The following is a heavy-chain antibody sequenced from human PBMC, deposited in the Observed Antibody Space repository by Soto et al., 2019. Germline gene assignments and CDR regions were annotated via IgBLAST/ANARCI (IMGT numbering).Heavy chain of an antibody. D-gene: IGHD3-16*01. J-gene: IGHJ4*02. V-gene: IGHV4-59*01. Sequence: TLSLTCTVSGFSITDYYLSWILQAPGKGLEYSGVPFYNPSLNSRATISRDTSKNQFSLNLYFVTTADTAVYYCAASLIPVMITPHGYAQLSFDYWGQGSLVTVSS. CDR2: SGVP. CDR1: GFSITDYY. CDR3: AASLIPVMITPHGYAQLSFDY.